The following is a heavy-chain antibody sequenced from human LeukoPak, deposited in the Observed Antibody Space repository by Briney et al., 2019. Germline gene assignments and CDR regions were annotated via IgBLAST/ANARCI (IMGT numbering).Heavy chain of an antibody. V-gene: IGHV3-30-3*01. CDR1: GFTFSSCA. CDR3: AGQFYDVSTGYRPLDY. D-gene: IGHD3-9*01. CDR2: ISYYETNDGSNK. J-gene: IGHJ4*02. Sequence: GGPLRLSCAASGFTFSSCAMHWVRQAPVEGLEGVAAISYYETNDGSNKYYANSVKGRFTISRDNSKNTLFLQMNSLRPEDTAVYYCAGQFYDVSTGYRPLDYWGQGALVTVSS.